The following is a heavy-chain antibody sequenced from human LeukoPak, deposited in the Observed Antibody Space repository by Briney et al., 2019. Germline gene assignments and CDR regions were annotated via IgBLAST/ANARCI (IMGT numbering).Heavy chain of an antibody. J-gene: IGHJ4*02. CDR3: ARGIYGDPYVFDY. Sequence: GGSLRLSCAASGFTFSSYAMHWVRQAPGKGLEWVAVISYDGSSKYYAGSVKGRFTISRDNSKNTLYLQMNSLRAEDTAVYYCARGIYGDPYVFDYWGQGTLVTVSS. CDR2: ISYDGSSK. V-gene: IGHV3-30*04. CDR1: GFTFSSYA. D-gene: IGHD4-17*01.